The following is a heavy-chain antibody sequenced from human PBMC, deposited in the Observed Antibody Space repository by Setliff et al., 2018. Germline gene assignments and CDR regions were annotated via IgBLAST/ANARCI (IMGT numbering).Heavy chain of an antibody. D-gene: IGHD3-22*01. V-gene: IGHV4-34*01. J-gene: IGHJ4*02. CDR2: INHTGGT. Sequence: SETLSLTCAVYGGSFSGSFWSWIRQPPGKGLEWIGEINHTGGTNYTPSLKSRVTISVDTSKNQFPLKLSSVTAADTAVYYCARGRYYESNSYYFPFDFWGQGMLVTVSS. CDR1: GGSFSGSF. CDR3: ARGRYYESNSYYFPFDF.